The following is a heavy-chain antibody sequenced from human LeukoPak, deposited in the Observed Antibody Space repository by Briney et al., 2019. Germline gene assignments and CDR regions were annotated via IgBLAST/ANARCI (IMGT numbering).Heavy chain of an antibody. J-gene: IGHJ4*02. V-gene: IGHV4-59*08. Sequence: PSETLSLTCTVSGGSISSYYWSWIRQPPGKGLEWIGYIHYSGSTKYNPSLKSRVTISVDTSRNQFSLKLSSVTAADTAVYYCARWYSSGWAFDYWGQGTLVTVSS. CDR1: GGSISSYY. D-gene: IGHD6-19*01. CDR2: IHYSGST. CDR3: ARWYSSGWAFDY.